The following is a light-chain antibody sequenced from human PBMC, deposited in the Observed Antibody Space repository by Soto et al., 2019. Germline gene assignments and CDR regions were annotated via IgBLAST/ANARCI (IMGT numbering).Light chain of an antibody. CDR1: QGISSY. CDR2: AAS. Sequence: AIRMTQSPSSFSASTGDRVTITCRASQGISSYLVWYQQKPGKAPKFLIYAASTLHTGVPSRFSGSGSGTDFTLTISGLQSEDFATYYCQQYYSYPLTFGQGTKVDIK. CDR3: QQYYSYPLT. J-gene: IGKJ1*01. V-gene: IGKV1-8*01.